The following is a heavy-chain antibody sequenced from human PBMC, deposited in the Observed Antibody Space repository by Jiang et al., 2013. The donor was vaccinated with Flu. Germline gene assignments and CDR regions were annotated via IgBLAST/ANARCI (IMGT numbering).Heavy chain of an antibody. Sequence: VQLVESGGGLIQPGGSLRLSCAASGFTVFSNYMNWVRQAPGKGLEWVSVIYSGGTTYSADSVKGRFTISRDNSKNTLYLQMNSLRAEDTAIYYCARDESPTGHSRGDYPIDFGGQGTLVTVSS. D-gene: IGHD4-17*01. CDR2: IYSGGTT. V-gene: IGHV3-53*01. CDR1: GFTVFSNY. CDR3: ARDESPTGHSRGDYPIDF. J-gene: IGHJ4*02.